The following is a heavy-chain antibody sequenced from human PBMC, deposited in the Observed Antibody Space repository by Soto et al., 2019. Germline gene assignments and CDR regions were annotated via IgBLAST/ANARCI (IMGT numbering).Heavy chain of an antibody. V-gene: IGHV4-61*03. CDR2: IYHSGST. CDR1: GGSVSSGSYH. J-gene: IGHJ5*02. D-gene: IGHD6-19*01. CDR3: ARLSAAWFDP. Sequence: QVQLQESGPGLVKPSETLSLTCTVSGGSVSSGSYHWGWIRQPPGKGLEWIGYIYHSGSTNYNPSLKSRGTISVDTSKNHFSLSLTAVTSADTAVYYCARLSAAWFDPWGQGTLVTVAS.